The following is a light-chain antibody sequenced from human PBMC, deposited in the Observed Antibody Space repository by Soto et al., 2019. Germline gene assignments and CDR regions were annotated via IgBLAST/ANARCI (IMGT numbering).Light chain of an antibody. CDR1: QRVSSY. CDR2: DAA. Sequence: EIVVTQSPATLSLSPGERATLSCSASQRVSSYLAWYQQKPGQAPRLLSYDAANRATGIPARFRGSGSGTDFPLTISSLQPADFAVYYCHQRSNWLYTFGPGTQLQIK. CDR3: HQRSNWLYT. V-gene: IGKV3-11*01. J-gene: IGKJ2*01.